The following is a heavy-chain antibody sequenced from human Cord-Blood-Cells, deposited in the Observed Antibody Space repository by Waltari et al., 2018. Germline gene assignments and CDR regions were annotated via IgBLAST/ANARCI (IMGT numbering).Heavy chain of an antibody. CDR3: ARRSIAAAGTDY. CDR2: IYYSGRT. J-gene: IGHJ4*02. Sequence: QLQLQESGPGLVKPSETLSLTCTVSGGSISSSSYYWGWIRQPPGKGLEWIGSIYYSGRTYYNPSLKSRVTISVDTSKNQFSLKLSSVTAADTAVYYCARRSIAAAGTDYWGQGTLVTVSS. CDR1: GGSISSSSYY. V-gene: IGHV4-39*01. D-gene: IGHD6-13*01.